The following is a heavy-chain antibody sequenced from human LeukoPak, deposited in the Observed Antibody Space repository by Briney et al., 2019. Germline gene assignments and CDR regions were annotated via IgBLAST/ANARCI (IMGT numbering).Heavy chain of an antibody. V-gene: IGHV3-9*01. Sequence: GRSLRLSCAASGFTFDDYAMHWVRHAPGKGLEWVSGISWNSGSIGYADSVKGRFTISRDNAKNSLYLQVNSLRAEDTALYYCAKDGGSSLSYYMDVWGKGTTVTVSS. CDR2: ISWNSGSI. J-gene: IGHJ6*03. D-gene: IGHD2-15*01. CDR3: AKDGGSSLSYYMDV. CDR1: GFTFDDYA.